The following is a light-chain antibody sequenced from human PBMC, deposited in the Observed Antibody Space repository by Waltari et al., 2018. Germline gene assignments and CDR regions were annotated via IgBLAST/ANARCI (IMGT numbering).Light chain of an antibody. J-gene: IGLJ3*02. CDR1: SSDVGGYDY. V-gene: IGLV2-14*03. CDR3: FSYRRSSTWV. Sequence: QSALTQPASVSGSPGQSITISCTGTSSDVGGYDYVSWYQQHPGKAPKLLIYDVTKRPSGVCNRFSGSKSANTASLTISGLQAEDEADYYCFSYRRSSTWVFGEGTKLTVL. CDR2: DVT.